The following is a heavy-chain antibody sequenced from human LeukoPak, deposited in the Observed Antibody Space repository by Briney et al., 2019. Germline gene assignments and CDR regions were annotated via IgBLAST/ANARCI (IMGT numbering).Heavy chain of an antibody. J-gene: IGHJ4*02. CDR1: GFTFSNYA. CDR2: ISGNGVNT. V-gene: IGHV3-23*01. CDR3: AKEGGKSSSSCYYFDH. D-gene: IGHD2-2*01. Sequence: GGSLRLSCVASGFTFSNYAMTRVRQAPGKGLEWVSSISGNGVNTYYADSVKGQFIISRDNSKNTLYLQMNGLRAEDTAVYYCAKEGGKSSSSCYYFDHWGQGSLVTVSS.